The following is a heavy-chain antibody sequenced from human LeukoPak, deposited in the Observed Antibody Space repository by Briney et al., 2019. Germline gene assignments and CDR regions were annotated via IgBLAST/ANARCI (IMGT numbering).Heavy chain of an antibody. CDR3: AREHCSGGSCYFDY. Sequence: PGGSLRLSCAASGFTVSSNYMSWVRQAPGKGLEWVSVIYSGGSTYYADSVKGRFTISRDNSKNTLYLQMNSLRAEDTAVYYCAREHCSGGSCYFDYWGQGTLVTVSS. V-gene: IGHV3-53*01. J-gene: IGHJ4*02. D-gene: IGHD2-15*01. CDR1: GFTVSSNY. CDR2: IYSGGST.